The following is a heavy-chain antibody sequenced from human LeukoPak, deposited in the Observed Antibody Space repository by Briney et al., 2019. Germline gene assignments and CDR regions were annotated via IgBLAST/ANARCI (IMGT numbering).Heavy chain of an antibody. CDR3: AREVVPYSGSYYIDY. CDR2: ISYDGSNK. D-gene: IGHD1-26*01. J-gene: IGHJ4*02. Sequence: GGSLRLSCAASGFTFSSYAMHWVRQAPGKGLEWVAVISYDGSNKYYADSVQGRFTISRDNAKNSLYLQMNSLRDEDTAVYYCAREVVPYSGSYYIDYWGQGTLVTVSS. V-gene: IGHV3-30-3*01. CDR1: GFTFSSYA.